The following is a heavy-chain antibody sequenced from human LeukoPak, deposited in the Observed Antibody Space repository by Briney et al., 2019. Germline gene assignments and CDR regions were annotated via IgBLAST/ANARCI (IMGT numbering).Heavy chain of an antibody. CDR2: ISSSSSYI. D-gene: IGHD6-19*01. J-gene: IGHJ4*02. Sequence: GGSLRLSCAASGFAFHIYGMRWVRQAPGKGLEWVSSISSSSSYIYYADSVKGRFTISRDNAKNSLYLQMNSLRAEDTAVYYCASASARYSSGWSPPDYWGQGTLVTVSS. CDR3: ASASARYSSGWSPPDY. CDR1: GFAFHIYG. V-gene: IGHV3-21*01.